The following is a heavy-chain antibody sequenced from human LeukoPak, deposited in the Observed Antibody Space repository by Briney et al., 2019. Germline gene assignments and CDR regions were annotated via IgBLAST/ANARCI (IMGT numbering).Heavy chain of an antibody. CDR1: GYTFTGYY. D-gene: IGHD2-8*01. CDR3: ARVWGDCTNGVCYPYYYYYMDV. CDR2: INPNSGGT. V-gene: IGHV1-2*02. Sequence: ASVKVSCKASGYTFTGYYMHWVRQAPGQGLEWMGWINPNSGGTNYAQKFQGRVTMTRDTSISTAYMELSRLRSDDTAVYYCARVWGDCTNGVCYPYYYYYMDVWGKGTTVTVSS. J-gene: IGHJ6*03.